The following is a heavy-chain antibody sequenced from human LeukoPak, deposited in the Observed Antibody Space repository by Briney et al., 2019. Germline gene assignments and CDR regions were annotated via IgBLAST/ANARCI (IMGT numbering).Heavy chain of an antibody. CDR1: GDSVSSNTAA. Sequence: PSQTLSLTCAISGDSVSSNTAAWSWIRQSPSRGLEWLGRTFYRSTWYNDYAVSVRSRITVNPDTSQNQFSLHVDSVTPEDTAVYYCAREVAGSWSFDIWGQGTFVTVSS. V-gene: IGHV6-1*01. J-gene: IGHJ3*02. CDR2: TFYRSTWYN. D-gene: IGHD6-19*01. CDR3: AREVAGSWSFDI.